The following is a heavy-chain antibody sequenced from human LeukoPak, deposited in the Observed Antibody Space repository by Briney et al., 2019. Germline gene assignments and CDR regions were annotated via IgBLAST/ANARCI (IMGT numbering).Heavy chain of an antibody. V-gene: IGHV3-7*04. D-gene: IGHD3-9*01. Sequence: GGSLRLSCAASGFTFSSYWMSWVRQAPGKGLEWVANIKQDGSEKYYVDSVKGRFTISRDNAKNSLYLQMNRLRAEDTAVYFCARADTSDTLTGYSDYWGQGTLVTVSS. CDR1: GFTFSSYW. CDR2: IKQDGSEK. J-gene: IGHJ4*02. CDR3: ARADTSDTLTGYSDY.